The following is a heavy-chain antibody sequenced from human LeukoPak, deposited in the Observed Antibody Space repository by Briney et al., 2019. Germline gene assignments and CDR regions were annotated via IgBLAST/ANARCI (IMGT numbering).Heavy chain of an antibody. J-gene: IGHJ3*02. Sequence: PGRSLRLSCAASGFTFSSYGMHWVRQAPGKGLEWVAVISYDGSNKYYADSVKGRFTISRDNSKNTLYLQMNSLRAEDTAVYYCAKDKYGDYDFGDAFDIWGQGTMVTVSS. CDR2: ISYDGSNK. CDR1: GFTFSSYG. D-gene: IGHD4-17*01. CDR3: AKDKYGDYDFGDAFDI. V-gene: IGHV3-30*18.